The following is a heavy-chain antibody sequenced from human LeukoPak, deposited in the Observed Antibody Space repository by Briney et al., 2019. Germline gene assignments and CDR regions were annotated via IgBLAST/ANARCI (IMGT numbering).Heavy chain of an antibody. CDR1: GFTFSSYA. CDR2: ISGSGGST. Sequence: PGGSLRLSCAASGFTFSSYAMSWVRQAPGKGLEWVSAISGSGGSTYYADSVKGPFTTSRDNSKNTLYLQMNSLRAEDTAVYYCAKSVVRGVTLPDYWGQGTLVTVSS. J-gene: IGHJ4*02. D-gene: IGHD3-10*01. V-gene: IGHV3-23*01. CDR3: AKSVVRGVTLPDY.